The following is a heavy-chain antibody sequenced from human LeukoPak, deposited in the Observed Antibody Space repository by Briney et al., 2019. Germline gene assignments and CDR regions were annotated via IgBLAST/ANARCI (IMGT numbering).Heavy chain of an antibody. J-gene: IGHJ5*02. Sequence: SETLSLTCTVSGGSISSYYWSWIRQPPGKGLEWIGYIYYSGSTNYNPSLKSRVIISVDRSKNQFSLKLTSVTAADTAMYYCARDRGWFDPWGQGTLVTVSS. CDR3: ARDRGWFDP. CDR1: GGSISSYY. V-gene: IGHV4-59*12. CDR2: IYYSGST.